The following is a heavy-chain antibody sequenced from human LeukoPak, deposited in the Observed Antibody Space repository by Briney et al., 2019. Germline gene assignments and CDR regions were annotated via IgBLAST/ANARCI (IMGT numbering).Heavy chain of an antibody. CDR2: INPNSGGT. D-gene: IGHD3-10*01. CDR3: ATIGEATVFDY. Sequence: ASVKVSCKASGYTFTNYGISWVRQAPGQGLEWMGWINPNSGGTNYAQKFQGRVTMTRDTSISTAYMELSRLRSDDTAVYYCATIGEATVFDYWGQGTLVTVSS. CDR1: GYTFTNYG. J-gene: IGHJ4*02. V-gene: IGHV1-2*02.